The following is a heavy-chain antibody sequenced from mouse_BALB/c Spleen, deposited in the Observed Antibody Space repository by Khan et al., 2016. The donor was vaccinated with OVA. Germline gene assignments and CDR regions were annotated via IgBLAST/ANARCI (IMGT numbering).Heavy chain of an antibody. V-gene: IGHV1S81*02. Sequence: QVQLQQPGAELVKAGASVKMSCKASGYTFTSYWMHWVKQRLGQGLEWFAETNPTNGRTYYNEKFKSKATLTVDKSSSTAYMLLSGPTFEESAVSYYARIKEIVATYFDYWGQGTTLTVSS. CDR2: TNPTNGRT. CDR3: ARIKEIVATYFDY. J-gene: IGHJ2*01. D-gene: IGHD1-1*01. CDR1: GYTFTSYW.